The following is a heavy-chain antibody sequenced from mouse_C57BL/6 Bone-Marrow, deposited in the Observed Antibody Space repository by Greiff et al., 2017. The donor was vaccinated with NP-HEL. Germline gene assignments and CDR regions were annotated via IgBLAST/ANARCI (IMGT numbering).Heavy chain of an antibody. J-gene: IGHJ3*01. Sequence: VQLQQSGPELVKPGASVKLSCKASGYTFTSYDINWVKQRPGQGLEWIGWIYPRDGSTKYNEKFKGKATLTVDTSSSTAYMELHSLTSEDSAVYFCARRHYYGSSSAWFACWGQGTLVTVSA. CDR1: GYTFTSYD. D-gene: IGHD1-1*01. CDR3: ARRHYYGSSSAWFAC. V-gene: IGHV1-85*01. CDR2: IYPRDGST.